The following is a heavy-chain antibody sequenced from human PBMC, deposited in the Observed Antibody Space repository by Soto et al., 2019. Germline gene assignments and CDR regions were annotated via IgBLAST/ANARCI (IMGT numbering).Heavy chain of an antibody. CDR3: ARANWCFDY. V-gene: IGHV4-59*11. Sequence: QVQLQESGPGLVKPSETLSLTCTVSGGSINNHYWSWIRQPPGQGLEWIGYSYYSGSTNYNPSLKSRVTISVDTSKNQFSLKLSSLTAADTAIYYCARANWCFDYWGQGTLVTVSS. J-gene: IGHJ4*02. CDR1: GGSINNHY. D-gene: IGHD7-27*01. CDR2: SYYSGST.